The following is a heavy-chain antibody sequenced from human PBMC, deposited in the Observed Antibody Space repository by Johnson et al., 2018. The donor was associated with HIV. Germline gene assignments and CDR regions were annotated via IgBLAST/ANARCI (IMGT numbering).Heavy chain of an antibody. D-gene: IGHD2-8*02. Sequence: VQLVESGGGLVQPGGSLRLSCAASGFTFSSYDMHWVRQATGKGLEWVSAIGTAGDTYSPGSVKGRLTISRDNSKNTLYLQMNSLRAEDTAVYYCARVARVVVYAEDAFDIWGQGTMVTVSS. V-gene: IGHV3-13*01. CDR3: ARVARVVVYAEDAFDI. J-gene: IGHJ3*02. CDR1: GFTFSSYD. CDR2: IGTAGDT.